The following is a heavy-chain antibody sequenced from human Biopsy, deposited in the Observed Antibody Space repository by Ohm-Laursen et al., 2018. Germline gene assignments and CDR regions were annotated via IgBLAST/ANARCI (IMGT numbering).Heavy chain of an antibody. V-gene: IGHV3-21*01. Sequence: SLRLSCAAFGFTFSSFSMNWVRQAPGKGLEWVSYINEDSSHIYDADSVKGRITVARDNAKNSLYLQLNSLRAEDTAVYYCARDSSGTACAGGMDVWGQGTTVTVSS. CDR1: GFTFSSFS. J-gene: IGHJ6*02. D-gene: IGHD1/OR15-1a*01. CDR3: ARDSSGTACAGGMDV. CDR2: INEDSSHI.